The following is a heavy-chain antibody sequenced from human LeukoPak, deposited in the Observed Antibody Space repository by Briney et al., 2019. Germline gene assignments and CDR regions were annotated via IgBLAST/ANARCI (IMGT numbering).Heavy chain of an antibody. J-gene: IGHJ5*02. D-gene: IGHD2-2*02. CDR2: ISYDGSNK. V-gene: IGHV3-30-3*01. CDR1: GFTFSSYA. Sequence: GRSLRLSCAASGFTFSSYAMHWVRQAPGKGLEWVAVISYDGSNKYYADSVKGRFTISRDNSKNTLYLQMNSLRAEDTAVYYCARGGEYQLLYESGWFDPWGQGTLVTVSS. CDR3: ARGGEYQLLYESGWFDP.